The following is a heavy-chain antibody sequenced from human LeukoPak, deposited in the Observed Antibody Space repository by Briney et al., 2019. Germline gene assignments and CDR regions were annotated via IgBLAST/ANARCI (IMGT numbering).Heavy chain of an antibody. V-gene: IGHV4-31*03. CDR1: GSSISSGGYY. Sequence: PSETLSLTCTVSGSSISSGGYYWSWIRQHPGKGLEWIGYIYYSGSTYYNPSLKSRVTISVDTSKNQFSLKLSSVTAADTAVYYCAKQLGYCSDGSCYVPYWGQGTLVTVSS. D-gene: IGHD2-15*01. J-gene: IGHJ4*02. CDR2: IYYSGST. CDR3: AKQLGYCSDGSCYVPY.